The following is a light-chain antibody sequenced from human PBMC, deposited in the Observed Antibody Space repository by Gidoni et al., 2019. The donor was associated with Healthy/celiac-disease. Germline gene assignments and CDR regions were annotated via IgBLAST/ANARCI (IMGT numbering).Light chain of an antibody. V-gene: IGKV3-20*01. CDR1: QSVSSSY. CDR3: QQYGSSPPVT. Sequence: EIVLTQSPGTLSLSPGERATLSCRASQSVSSSYLAWYQQKPGQAPRLLIYGASSRATGIPDRFSGSGSVTDFTLTISRLEPEDFAVYYCQQYGSSPPVTFXQXTRLEIK. CDR2: GAS. J-gene: IGKJ5*01.